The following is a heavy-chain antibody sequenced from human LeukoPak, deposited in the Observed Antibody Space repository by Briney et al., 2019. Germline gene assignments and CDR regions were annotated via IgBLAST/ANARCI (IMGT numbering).Heavy chain of an antibody. J-gene: IGHJ4*02. CDR3: ARRYCSSPTCRFDY. CDR2: INYSGST. D-gene: IGHD2-2*01. V-gene: IGHV4-34*01. CDR1: GGSFSDYY. Sequence: SETLSLTCAVYGGSFSDYYWSWIRQPPGKGPEWIGEINYSGSTNYNPSLKSRVTISVDTSKNQFSLKLSSVTAADTAVYYCARRYCSSPTCRFDYWGQGTLVTVSS.